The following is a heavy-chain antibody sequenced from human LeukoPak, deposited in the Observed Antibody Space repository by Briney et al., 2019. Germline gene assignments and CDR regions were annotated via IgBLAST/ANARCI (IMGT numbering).Heavy chain of an antibody. V-gene: IGHV1-2*02. CDR2: INPNSGGT. CDR1: GYTFIGYY. J-gene: IGHJ6*03. D-gene: IGHD3-10*01. CDR3: ARDPYYGSGSYLYYYYYYMDV. Sequence: ASVKVSCKASGYTFIGYYMHWVRQAPGQGLEWMGWINPNSGGTNYAQKFQGRVTMTRDTSISTAYMELSGLRSDDTAVYYCARDPYYGSGSYLYYYYYYMDVGGKGTTVTISS.